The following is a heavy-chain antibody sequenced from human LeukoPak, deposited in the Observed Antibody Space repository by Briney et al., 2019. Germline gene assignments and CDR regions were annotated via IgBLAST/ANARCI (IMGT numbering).Heavy chain of an antibody. CDR2: IYYSGST. CDR3: ARGTYCSSTSCYTSCFVY. Sequence: SETLSLTGTVSGGSISSYYWSWIRQPPGKGLEWIGYIYYSGSTNYNPSLKSRVTISVDTSKNQFSLKLSSVTAADTAVCYCARGTYCSSTSCYTSCFVYWGQGTLVTVSS. D-gene: IGHD2-2*02. J-gene: IGHJ4*02. V-gene: IGHV4-59*01. CDR1: GGSISSYY.